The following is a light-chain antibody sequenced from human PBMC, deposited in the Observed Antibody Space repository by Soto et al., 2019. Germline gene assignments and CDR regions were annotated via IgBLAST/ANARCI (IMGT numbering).Light chain of an antibody. Sequence: IPMTQSPSSLSASVGDSVTVTCRASQSINIYLNWYQQKPGKAPTLLIYGSSSLQSGVPSRFTGGGSRTDFTLTISSLQPEDFGTCYCQQSYRSPYTFGQGTKLEIK. V-gene: IGKV1-39*01. CDR2: GSS. J-gene: IGKJ2*01. CDR1: QSINIY. CDR3: QQSYRSPYT.